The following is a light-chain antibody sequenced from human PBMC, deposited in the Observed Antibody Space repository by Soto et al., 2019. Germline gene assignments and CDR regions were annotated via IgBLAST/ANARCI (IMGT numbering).Light chain of an antibody. CDR2: LSSDGSH. CDR3: QTWDTGARVV. CDR1: SGHSSYA. Sequence: QPVLTQSPSASASLGASVKLTCTLSSGHSSYAIAWHQQQPEKGPRYLMKLSSDGSHSKGDGIPDRFSGSSSGDERYLTISSLQSEDEADYYCQTWDTGARVVFGGGTQLTVL. V-gene: IGLV4-69*01. J-gene: IGLJ2*01.